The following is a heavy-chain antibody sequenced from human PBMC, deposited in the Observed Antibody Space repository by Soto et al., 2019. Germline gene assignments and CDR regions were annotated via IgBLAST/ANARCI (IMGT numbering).Heavy chain of an antibody. Sequence: QVQLVQSGAEVKKPGASVKVSCKASGYTFTNFGISWVRQAPGQGLEWMGWISAYNGNTNYAQKFQGRVTMTTDTSTSTAYVEVRSMGCDDTAVDYCAGGGAQIDYWGQGTLVTVSS. D-gene: IGHD3-10*01. CDR2: ISAYNGNT. V-gene: IGHV1-18*01. J-gene: IGHJ4*02. CDR1: GYTFTNFG. CDR3: AGGGAQIDY.